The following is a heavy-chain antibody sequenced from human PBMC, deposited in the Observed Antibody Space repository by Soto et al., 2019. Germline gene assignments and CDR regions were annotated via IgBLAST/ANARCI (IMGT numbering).Heavy chain of an antibody. CDR2: ISAYNGNT. CDR3: ARDLDGYDFWSGSYYYGMDV. J-gene: IGHJ6*02. V-gene: IGHV1-18*01. D-gene: IGHD3-3*01. CDR1: GYTCTSYG. Sequence: ASVKVSCKASGYTCTSYGISWVRQAPGQGLEWRGWISAYNGNTNYAQKLQGRVTMTTDTSTSTAYMELRSLRSDDTAVYYCARDLDGYDFWSGSYYYGMDVWGQGTTVTV.